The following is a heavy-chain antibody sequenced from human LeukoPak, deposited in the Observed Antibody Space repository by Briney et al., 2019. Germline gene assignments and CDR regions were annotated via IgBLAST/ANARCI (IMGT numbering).Heavy chain of an antibody. D-gene: IGHD3-10*01. CDR3: ARDGYYYGSGTNWFDP. Sequence: VASVKVSCKASGYTFTGYYTHWVRQAPGQGLEWMGWINPNSGGTNYAQKFQGRVTMTRDTSISTAYMELSRLRSDDTAVYYCARDGYYYGSGTNWFDPWGQGTLVTVSS. CDR2: INPNSGGT. CDR1: GYTFTGYY. V-gene: IGHV1-2*02. J-gene: IGHJ5*02.